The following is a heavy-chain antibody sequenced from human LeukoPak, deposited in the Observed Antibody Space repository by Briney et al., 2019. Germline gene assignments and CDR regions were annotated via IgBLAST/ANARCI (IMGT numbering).Heavy chain of an antibody. D-gene: IGHD6-13*01. CDR2: IIPIFGIA. CDR1: GYTFTSYG. CDR3: ARLYSSSDLSGDNAFDI. V-gene: IGHV1-69*04. Sequence: GASVKVSCKASGYTFTSYGISWVRQAPGQGLEWMGRIIPIFGIANYAQKFQGRVTITADKSTSTAYMELSSLRSEDTAVYYCARLYSSSDLSGDNAFDIWGQGTMVTVSS. J-gene: IGHJ3*02.